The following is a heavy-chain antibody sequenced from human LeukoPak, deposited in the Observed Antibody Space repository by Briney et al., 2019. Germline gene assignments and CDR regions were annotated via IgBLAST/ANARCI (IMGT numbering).Heavy chain of an antibody. J-gene: IGHJ4*02. CDR2: ISSSSSYI. CDR3: ARVDTAMVILDY. CDR1: GFTFSSYS. Sequence: GXSLRLSCAASGFTFSSYSMNWVRQAPGKGLEWVSSISSSSSYIYYADSVKGRFTISRDNAKNSLYLQMNSLRAEDTAVYYCARVDTAMVILDYWGQGTLVTVSS. D-gene: IGHD5-18*01. V-gene: IGHV3-21*01.